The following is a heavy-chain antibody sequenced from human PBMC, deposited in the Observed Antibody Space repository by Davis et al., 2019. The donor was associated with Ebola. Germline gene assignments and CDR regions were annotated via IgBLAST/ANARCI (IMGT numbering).Heavy chain of an antibody. V-gene: IGHV3-33*08. CDR1: GFTFSSYA. Sequence: GGSLRLSCAASGFTFSSYAMHWVRQAPGKGLEWVAVIRYDGSNKYYADSVKGRFTISRDNSKNTLYLQMNSLRAEDTAVYYCARQDRYYYDSSGYYLGYWGQGTLVTVSS. CDR3: ARQDRYYYDSSGYYLGY. D-gene: IGHD3-22*01. CDR2: IRYDGSNK. J-gene: IGHJ4*02.